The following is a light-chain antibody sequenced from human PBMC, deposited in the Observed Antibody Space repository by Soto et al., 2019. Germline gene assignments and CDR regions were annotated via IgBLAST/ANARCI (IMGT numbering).Light chain of an antibody. CDR1: QSISSW. Sequence: DIQMTQSPSTLSASVGDRVTITCRASQSISSWLAWYQQKPGKAPKLLIYKASSLDSGVPSRFSGSGSGTEFTLTISSLQPDDFETYYCQQYNSYEGTCGGGTKVEIK. CDR2: KAS. V-gene: IGKV1-5*03. CDR3: QQYNSYEGT. J-gene: IGKJ4*01.